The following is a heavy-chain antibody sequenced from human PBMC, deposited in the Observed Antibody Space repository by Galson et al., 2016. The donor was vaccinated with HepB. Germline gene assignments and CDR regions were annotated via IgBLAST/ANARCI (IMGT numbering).Heavy chain of an antibody. J-gene: IGHJ6*02. CDR2: FHPEEGET. V-gene: IGHV1-24*01. CDR3: AAKGYFYYGMDV. D-gene: IGHD4/OR15-4a*01. CDR1: GYSLTELS. Sequence: SVKVSCKVSGYSLTELSIHWVRQAPGKGLEWMGDFHPEEGETIYAQKFQGRVTMTEDTSTDTAYMELSSLKSEDTAVYYCAAKGYFYYGMDVWGQGTTVTVSS.